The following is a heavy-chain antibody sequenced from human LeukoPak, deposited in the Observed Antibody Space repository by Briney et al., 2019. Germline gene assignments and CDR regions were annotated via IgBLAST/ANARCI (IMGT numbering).Heavy chain of an antibody. CDR2: ISSGSSYI. D-gene: IGHD6-19*01. V-gene: IGHV3-21*01. J-gene: IGHJ4*02. CDR3: ATGVRGYNSALDY. CDR1: GFTVSSNY. Sequence: GGSLRLSCAASGFTVSSNYMNWVRQAPGKGLEWVSSISSGSSYIYYADSLKGRFTISRDNAKNSLYLQMNSLRAEDTAVYYCATGVRGYNSALDYWGQGTLVTVSP.